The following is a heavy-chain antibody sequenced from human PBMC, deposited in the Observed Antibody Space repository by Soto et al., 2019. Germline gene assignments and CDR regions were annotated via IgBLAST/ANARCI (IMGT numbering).Heavy chain of an antibody. J-gene: IGHJ4*02. V-gene: IGHV4-34*01. Sequence: QVQLQQWGAGLLKPSETLSLTCAVYGGSFSGYYWSWIRQPPGKGLEWIGEINHSGSTNYNPSLTIRVTISVDTSKNQFSLKLSSVTAAHTAVYYCARSITIFGVVAFDYWGKGTLVTVSS. CDR3: ARSITIFGVVAFDY. CDR2: INHSGST. CDR1: GGSFSGYY. D-gene: IGHD3-3*01.